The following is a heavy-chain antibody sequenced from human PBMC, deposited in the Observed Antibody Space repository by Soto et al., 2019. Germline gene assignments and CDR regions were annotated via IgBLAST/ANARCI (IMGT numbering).Heavy chain of an antibody. Sequence: ASETLSLTCTVSGGSISSYYWSWVRQPPGKGLEWIGYIYYSGSTNYNPSLKSRVTISVDTSKNQFSLKLSSVTAADTAVYYCARDYGLANDAFDIWGQGTMVTV. V-gene: IGHV4-59*01. D-gene: IGHD1-26*01. CDR1: GGSISSYY. J-gene: IGHJ3*02. CDR2: IYYSGST. CDR3: ARDYGLANDAFDI.